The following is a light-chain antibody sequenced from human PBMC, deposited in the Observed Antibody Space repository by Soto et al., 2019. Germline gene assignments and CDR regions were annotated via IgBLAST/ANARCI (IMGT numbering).Light chain of an antibody. J-gene: IGKJ1*01. V-gene: IGKV3-15*01. CDR1: QLFSSN. Sequence: IVMTQSPATLSVSPGESVTLSCSSSQLFSSNLAWYQQKPGQAPRLLIYGASTRATGIPARFSGSGSGTEFTLTISSLQSEDFAVYYCQQYNNWLTWTFGQGTKVDIK. CDR2: GAS. CDR3: QQYNNWLTWT.